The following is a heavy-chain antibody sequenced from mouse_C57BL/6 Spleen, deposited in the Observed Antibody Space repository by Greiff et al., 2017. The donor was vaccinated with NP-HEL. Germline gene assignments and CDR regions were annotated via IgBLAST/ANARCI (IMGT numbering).Heavy chain of an antibody. V-gene: IGHV1-42*01. CDR2: INPSTGGT. Sequence: EVQLVESGPELVKPGASVKISCKASGYSFTGYYMNWVKQSPEKSLEWIGEINPSTGGTTYNQKFKAKATLTVDKSSSTAYMQLKSLTSEDSAVYYCASYERDWMDYWGQGTSVTVSS. CDR1: GYSFTGYY. D-gene: IGHD2-3*01. J-gene: IGHJ4*01. CDR3: ASYERDWMDY.